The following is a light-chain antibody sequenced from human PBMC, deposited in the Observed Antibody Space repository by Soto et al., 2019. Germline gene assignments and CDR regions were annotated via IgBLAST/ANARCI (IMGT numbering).Light chain of an antibody. V-gene: IGLV1-44*01. CDR2: DNN. Sequence: QSVLTQPPSASGTPGQRVTISCSGSNSNIGSNSVSWYKQLPGTAPRLLIYDNNQRPSGVPDRLSGSKSGTSASLAISGLQSGDESDYYCAVWDDSLNGFFVFGTGTKLTVL. CDR1: NSNIGSNS. J-gene: IGLJ1*01. CDR3: AVWDDSLNGFFV.